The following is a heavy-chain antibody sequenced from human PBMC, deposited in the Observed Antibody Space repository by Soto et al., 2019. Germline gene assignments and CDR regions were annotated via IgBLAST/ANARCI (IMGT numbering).Heavy chain of an antibody. V-gene: IGHV1-18*04. CDR1: GYTFTSYG. CDR2: ISAYNRNT. J-gene: IGHJ4*02. CDR3: ARPLVVRGVISSFDY. D-gene: IGHD3-10*01. Sequence: GASVKVSCKASGYTFTSYGISWVRQAPGQGLEWMGWISAYNRNTNYAQKLQGRVTMTTDTSTSTAYMELSSPRSDDTAVYYCARPLVVRGVISSFDYWGQGTLVTVSS.